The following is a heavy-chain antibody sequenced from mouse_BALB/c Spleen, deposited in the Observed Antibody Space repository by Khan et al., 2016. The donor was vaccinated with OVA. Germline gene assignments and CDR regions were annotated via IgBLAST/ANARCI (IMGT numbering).Heavy chain of an antibody. CDR2: INPSTDYT. Sequence: QVQLKQSGAELARPGASVKMSCKASGYTFTSYWMHWVKQRPGQGLEWIGYINPSTDYTYYNQNFKDKATLTADKSSNTAYMQLTSLTSEDSAVYYCVNHGSSSAWFTYWGPGTLVPVSA. CDR1: GYTFTSYW. D-gene: IGHD1-1*01. CDR3: VNHGSSSAWFTY. V-gene: IGHV1-4*01. J-gene: IGHJ3*01.